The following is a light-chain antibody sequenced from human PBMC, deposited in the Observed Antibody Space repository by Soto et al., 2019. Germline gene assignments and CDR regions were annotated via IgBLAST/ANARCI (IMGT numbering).Light chain of an antibody. CDR1: SSNIGGNS. J-gene: IGLJ1*01. CDR2: DDN. V-gene: IGLV1-51*01. CDR3: RSWDSSLSAYV. Sequence: QSVMTQPPSVSAAPGQKVTISCSGSSSNIGGNSVSWYQHLPGTAPKLLIYDDNKRPSGIPDRFSGSKSGTSATLGITGFQTGDEADYYCRSWDSSLSAYVFGTGTKVTVL.